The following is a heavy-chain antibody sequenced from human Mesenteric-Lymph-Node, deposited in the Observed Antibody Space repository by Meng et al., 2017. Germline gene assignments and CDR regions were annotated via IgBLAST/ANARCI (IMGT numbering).Heavy chain of an antibody. CDR3: ARGYCSGGSCWYFDL. Sequence: SETLSLTCTVSGGSVSSGSYYWSWIRQPPGKGLEWIGYIYYSGSTNYNPSLKSRVTMSVDTSKNQFSLKLSSVTAADTAVYYCARGYCSGGSCWYFDLWGRGTLVTVSS. V-gene: IGHV4-61*01. D-gene: IGHD2-15*01. CDR2: IYYSGST. J-gene: IGHJ2*01. CDR1: GGSVSSGSYY.